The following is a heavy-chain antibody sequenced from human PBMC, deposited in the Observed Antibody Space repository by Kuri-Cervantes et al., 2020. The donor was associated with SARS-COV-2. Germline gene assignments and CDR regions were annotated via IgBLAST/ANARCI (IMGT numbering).Heavy chain of an antibody. V-gene: IGHV3-21*01. CDR3: ASAYSSGPYYFDY. J-gene: IGHJ4*02. Sequence: LSLTCAASGFTFSSYSMNWVRQAPGKGLEWVSSISSSSRYIYYADSVKGRFTISRDNAKNSLYLQMNSLRAEDTAVYYCASAYSSGPYYFDYWGQGTLVTVSS. CDR1: GFTFSSYS. D-gene: IGHD6-19*01. CDR2: ISSSSRYI.